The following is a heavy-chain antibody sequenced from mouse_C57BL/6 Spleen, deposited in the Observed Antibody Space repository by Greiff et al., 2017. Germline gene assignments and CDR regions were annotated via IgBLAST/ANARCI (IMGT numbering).Heavy chain of an antibody. D-gene: IGHD1-1*01. V-gene: IGHV1-15*01. CDR1: GYTFTDYE. Sequence: VQLQQSGAELVRPGASVTLSCKASGYTFTDYEMHWVKQTPVHGLEWIGAIDPETGGTAYNQKFKGKAILTADKSSSTAYMELRSLTSEDSAVYYCTREGGSSRFDYWGQGTTLTVSS. J-gene: IGHJ2*01. CDR2: IDPETGGT. CDR3: TREGGSSRFDY.